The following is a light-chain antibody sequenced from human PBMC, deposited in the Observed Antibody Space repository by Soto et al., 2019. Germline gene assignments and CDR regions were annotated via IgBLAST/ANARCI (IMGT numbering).Light chain of an antibody. CDR1: QRVSSK. CDR2: GAS. Sequence: EIVMTQSPATLSVSVGERATLSCRASQRVSSKLAWYQQKPGQAPRLLIYGASTRATGIPARFSGSGSSTEYNLTISSLQSEDFAVYYCQHYNDWPPQLTFGGGTKVEIK. CDR3: QHYNDWPPQLT. J-gene: IGKJ4*01. V-gene: IGKV3-15*01.